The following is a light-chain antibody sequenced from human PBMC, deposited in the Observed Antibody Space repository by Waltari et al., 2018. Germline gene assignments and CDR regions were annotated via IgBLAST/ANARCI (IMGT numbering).Light chain of an antibody. CDR3: QQYNNWPPLT. V-gene: IGKV3-15*01. J-gene: IGKJ4*01. Sequence: ETVMTQSPATLSVSPGETATLSCRASQNVDSSLAWYQQRPGQPPSLLLSAASTRASGVPARFSGSGSGTEFTLTISSLQSEDSAVYYCQQYNNWPPLTFGGGTKVELK. CDR2: AAS. CDR1: QNVDSS.